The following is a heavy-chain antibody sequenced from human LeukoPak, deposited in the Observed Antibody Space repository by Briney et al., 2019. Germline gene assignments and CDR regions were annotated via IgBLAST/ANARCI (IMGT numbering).Heavy chain of an antibody. J-gene: IGHJ4*02. CDR3: AKGGSGWGY. CDR2: ISGSGGST. V-gene: IGHV3-23*01. Sequence: GGSLRLSFAASGFTFSSYAMSWVRQAPRKRLEWVSAISGSGGSTYYADSVKGRFTISRDNSKNTLYLQMNSLRAEDTAVYHCAKGGSGWGYWGQGTLVTVSS. D-gene: IGHD6-19*01. CDR1: GFTFSSYA.